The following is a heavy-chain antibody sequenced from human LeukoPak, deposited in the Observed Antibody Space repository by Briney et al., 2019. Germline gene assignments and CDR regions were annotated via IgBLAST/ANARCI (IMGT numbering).Heavy chain of an antibody. CDR3: ARQGQQLEGDGAFDI. D-gene: IGHD6-13*01. CDR2: IYYSGST. V-gene: IGHV4-39*01. CDR1: GGSISSSSYY. Sequence: SETLSLTCTVSGGSISSSSYYWGWIRQPPGKGLEWIGSIYYSGSTYYNPSLKSRVTISVDTSKNQFSLKVSSVTAADTAVYYCARQGQQLEGDGAFDIWGQGTKVTVSS. J-gene: IGHJ3*02.